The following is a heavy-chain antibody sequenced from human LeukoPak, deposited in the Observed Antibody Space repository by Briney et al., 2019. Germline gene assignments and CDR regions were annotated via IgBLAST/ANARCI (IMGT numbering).Heavy chain of an antibody. V-gene: IGHV3-21*04. Sequence: PGGSLRLSCAASGFTFSSYSMNWVRQAPGKGLEWVSSISSSSSYIYYADSVKGRFTISRDNSKNTMYLQMNSLRAEDTAVYYCARAESLHRWSGEWDYYYYMDVWGKGTTVTVSS. CDR1: GFTFSSYS. J-gene: IGHJ6*03. CDR3: ARAESLHRWSGEWDYYYYMDV. CDR2: ISSSSSYI. D-gene: IGHD3-10*01.